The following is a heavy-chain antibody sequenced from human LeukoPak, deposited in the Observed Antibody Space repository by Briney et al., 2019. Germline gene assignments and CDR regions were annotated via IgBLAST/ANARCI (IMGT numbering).Heavy chain of an antibody. D-gene: IGHD6-19*01. V-gene: IGHV3-33*01. CDR3: AREGSGWSLDY. CDR2: IWYDGRNK. J-gene: IGHJ4*02. CDR1: GFTFSNYG. Sequence: GGSLRLSCAASGFTFSNYGTHWVRQAPGKGLEWVAVIWYDGRNKYYADSVKGRFTISRDNSKNTLYLQMNSLRAEDTAVYYCAREGSGWSLDYWGQGTLVTVSS.